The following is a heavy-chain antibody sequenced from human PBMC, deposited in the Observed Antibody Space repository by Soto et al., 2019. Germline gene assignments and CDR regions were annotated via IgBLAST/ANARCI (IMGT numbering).Heavy chain of an antibody. J-gene: IGHJ4*02. CDR2: IIPMFGIT. CDR1: GGTLTTYG. CDR3: AREEDLGVGELLSK. V-gene: IGHV1-69*04. D-gene: IGHD3-10*01. Sequence: QVQLVQSGTEVKKPGSSVKVSCKASGGTLTTYGISWVRQAPGQGLEWMGSIIPMFGITNYAHNIQGRVTITADKSTSTAYLELSSLRSEDTAVYYCAREEDLGVGELLSKWGQGTLVTVSS.